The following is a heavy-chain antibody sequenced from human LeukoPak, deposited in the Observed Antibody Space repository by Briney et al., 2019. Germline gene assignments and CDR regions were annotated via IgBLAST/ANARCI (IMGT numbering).Heavy chain of an antibody. CDR2: IWYDGSDK. J-gene: IGHJ4*02. D-gene: IGHD6-19*01. CDR3: ASSSGWYLSSDY. V-gene: IGHV3-33*08. Sequence: SGGSLRLSCAASGFTFSSYAMNWVRQAPGKGLEWVAVIWYDGSDKYHADSVKGRFTISRDNSKNMLYLQMNSLRAEDTAVYYCASSSGWYLSSDYWGQGTLVTVSS. CDR1: GFTFSSYA.